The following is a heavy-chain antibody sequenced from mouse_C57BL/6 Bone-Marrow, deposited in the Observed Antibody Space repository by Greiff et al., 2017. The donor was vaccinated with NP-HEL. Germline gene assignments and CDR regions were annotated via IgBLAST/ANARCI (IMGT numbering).Heavy chain of an antibody. V-gene: IGHV1-64*01. Sequence: VQLQQPGAELVKPGASVKLSCKASGYTFTSYWMHWVKQRPGQGLEWIGMIHPNSGSTNYNEKFKSKATLTVDKSSSTAYMQLSSLTSEDSAVYYCARYLFHWYFDVWGTGTTVTVSS. CDR2: IHPNSGST. D-gene: IGHD1-1*01. J-gene: IGHJ1*03. CDR3: ARYLFHWYFDV. CDR1: GYTFTSYW.